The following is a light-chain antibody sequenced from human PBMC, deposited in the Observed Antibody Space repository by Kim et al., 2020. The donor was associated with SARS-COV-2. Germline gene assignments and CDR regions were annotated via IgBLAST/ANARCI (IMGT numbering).Light chain of an antibody. J-gene: IGKJ2*01. CDR3: QQYGTSPYT. Sequence: LSPGERATLPCRASQSVSSNYLAWYQQAPGQAPRILIYGASNRATGAPDRFSGSGSGTDFTLTIGRLEPEDFAVYYCQQYGTSPYTFGQGTKLEI. CDR1: QSVSSNY. CDR2: GAS. V-gene: IGKV3-20*01.